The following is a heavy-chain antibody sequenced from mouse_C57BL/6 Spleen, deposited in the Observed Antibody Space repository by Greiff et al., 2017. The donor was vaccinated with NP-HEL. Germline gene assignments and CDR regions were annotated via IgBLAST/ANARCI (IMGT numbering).Heavy chain of an antibody. D-gene: IGHD2-5*01. CDR2: IDPENGDT. CDR1: GFNIKDDY. J-gene: IGHJ2*01. V-gene: IGHV14-4*01. Sequence: VQLKESGAELVRPGASVKLSCTASGFNIKDDYMHWVKQRPEQGLEWIGWIDPENGDTEYASKFQGKATITADTSSNTAYLQLSSLTSEDTAVYYCTRYYSNHDYWGQGTTLTVSS. CDR3: TRYYSNHDY.